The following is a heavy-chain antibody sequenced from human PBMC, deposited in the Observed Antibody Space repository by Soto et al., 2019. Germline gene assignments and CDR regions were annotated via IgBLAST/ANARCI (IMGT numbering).Heavy chain of an antibody. J-gene: IGHJ4*02. V-gene: IGHV4-4*07. CDR1: GFSISNYG. D-gene: IGHD3-3*01. CDR2: IDNSGST. Sequence: SGTLSLTCTVSGFSISNYGWNWIRQPAGKGLEWIGRIDNSGSTKYNPSLKSRITMSADTSRNQFSLKLNSVTAADTAVYYCARGGKDFWSGLFDSWGQGARVTVSS. CDR3: ARGGKDFWSGLFDS.